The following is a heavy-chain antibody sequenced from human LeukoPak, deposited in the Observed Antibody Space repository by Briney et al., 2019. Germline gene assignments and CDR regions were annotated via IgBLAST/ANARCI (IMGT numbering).Heavy chain of an antibody. CDR3: ARDPHFVYYYDSSGYYHPDY. V-gene: IGHV3-66*01. D-gene: IGHD3-22*01. Sequence: GGSLRLSCAASGFTVSSNYMSWVRQAPGKGLEWVSVIYSGGSTYYADSVKGRFTISRDNSKNTLYLQMNSLRAEGTAVYYCARDPHFVYYYDSSGYYHPDYWGQGTLVTVSS. CDR1: GFTVSSNY. CDR2: IYSGGST. J-gene: IGHJ4*02.